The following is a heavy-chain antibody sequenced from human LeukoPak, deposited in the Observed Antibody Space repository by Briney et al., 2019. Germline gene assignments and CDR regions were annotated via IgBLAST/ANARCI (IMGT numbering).Heavy chain of an antibody. V-gene: IGHV4-59*08. J-gene: IGHJ4*02. CDR3: ARLPPGMVIAPYFDY. CDR2: IYYTGST. D-gene: IGHD5-18*01. Sequence: PSETLSLTCTVSGGSISSYYWSWIRQPPGKGLEWIGYIYYTGSTNYKSSLQSRVTISVDTSKNQFSLKLSSVTAADTAMYYCARLPPGMVIAPYFDYWGQGTLVTVSS. CDR1: GGSISSYY.